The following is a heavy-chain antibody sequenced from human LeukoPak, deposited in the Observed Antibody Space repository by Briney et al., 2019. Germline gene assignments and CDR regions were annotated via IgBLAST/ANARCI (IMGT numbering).Heavy chain of an antibody. CDR3: AKDLLYDSSGYYYSSAFDI. V-gene: IGHV3-9*01. J-gene: IGHJ3*02. CDR1: GFTFDDYA. CDR2: ISWNSGSI. Sequence: GGSLRLSCAASGFTFDDYAMHWVRQAPGKGLEWVSGISWNSGSIGYADSVKGRFTISRDNAKNSLYLQMNSLRAEDTALYYCAKDLLYDSSGYYYSSAFDIWGQGTMVTVSS. D-gene: IGHD3-22*01.